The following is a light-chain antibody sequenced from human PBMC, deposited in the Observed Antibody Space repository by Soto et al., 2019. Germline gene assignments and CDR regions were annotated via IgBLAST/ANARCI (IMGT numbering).Light chain of an antibody. CDR1: SSDVGGYNY. J-gene: IGLJ3*02. CDR2: DVT. Sequence: QSALTQPPSASGSPGQSVAISCTGTSSDVGGYNYVSWYQQHPGKAPKLMIYDVTKRPSGVPDRFSGSKSGNTASLTVSGLQAEDEADYCCTSYAGNSIWVFGGGTKLTVL. V-gene: IGLV2-8*01. CDR3: TSYAGNSIWV.